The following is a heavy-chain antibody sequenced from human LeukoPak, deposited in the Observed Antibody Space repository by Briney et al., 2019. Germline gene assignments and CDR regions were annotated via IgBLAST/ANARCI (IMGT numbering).Heavy chain of an antibody. Sequence: SETLSLTCTVSGGSISSYYWSWIRQPPGKGLEWIGYIYYSGSTNYNPSLKGRVTISVDTSKNQFSLKLSSVTAADTAVYYCARVSDNNWFDPWGQGTLVTVSS. V-gene: IGHV4-59*01. J-gene: IGHJ5*02. CDR2: IYYSGST. CDR3: ARVSDNNWFDP. CDR1: GGSISSYY. D-gene: IGHD2-15*01.